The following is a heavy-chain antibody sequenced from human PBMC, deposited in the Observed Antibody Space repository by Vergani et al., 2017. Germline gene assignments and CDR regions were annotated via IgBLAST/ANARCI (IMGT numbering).Heavy chain of an antibody. CDR3: ARGPSSNSFDY. CDR1: GGSFSGYY. J-gene: IGHJ4*02. D-gene: IGHD6-19*01. Sequence: QVQLQQWGAGLLKPSETLSLTCAVYGGSFSGYYWSWIRQPPGKGLEWIGEINHSGSTNYNPSLKSRVTISVDTSKHQFSLKLSSVTAADTAVYYCARGPSSNSFDYWGQGTLVTVSS. CDR2: INHSGST. V-gene: IGHV4-34*01.